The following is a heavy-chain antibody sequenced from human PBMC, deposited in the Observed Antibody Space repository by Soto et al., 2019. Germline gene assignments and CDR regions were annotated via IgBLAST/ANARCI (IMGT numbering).Heavy chain of an antibody. D-gene: IGHD6-13*01. CDR3: ARDLGKGLGSSWYVFAFDI. CDR2: ISSSSTI. V-gene: IGHV3-48*02. Sequence: GGSLRLSCAASGFTFSSYSMNWVRQAPGKGLEWVSYISSSSTIYYADSVKGRFTISRDNAKNSLYLQMNSLRDEDTAVYYCARDLGKGLGSSWYVFAFDIWGQGTMVTVSS. J-gene: IGHJ3*02. CDR1: GFTFSSYS.